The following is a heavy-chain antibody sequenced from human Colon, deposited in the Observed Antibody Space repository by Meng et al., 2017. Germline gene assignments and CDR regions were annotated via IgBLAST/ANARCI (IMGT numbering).Heavy chain of an antibody. Sequence: GESLKISCAASGFTFSSYAMGWVRQAPGKGLEWVSTISGSGVNTHYADSVKGRFTIPRDNSKNTLYLQMNSLRAEDTAVYYCDASDFWGQGSLVTVSS. V-gene: IGHV3-23*01. CDR1: GFTFSSYA. J-gene: IGHJ4*02. CDR3: DASDF. CDR2: ISGSGVNT.